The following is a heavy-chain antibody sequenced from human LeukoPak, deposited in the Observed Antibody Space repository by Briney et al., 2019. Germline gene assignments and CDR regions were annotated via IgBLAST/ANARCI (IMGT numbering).Heavy chain of an antibody. J-gene: IGHJ3*02. CDR2: IYYSGST. CDR3: ARAMRPYGNDALDI. Sequence: SETLSLTCTVSGGSIGSYYWSWIRQPPGKGLEWMGYIYYSGSTNYNPSLKSRATISVDTSKSQISLKLTSVTAADTALYYCARAMRPYGNDALDIWGQGTMVTVSS. V-gene: IGHV4-59*08. CDR1: GGSIGSYY. D-gene: IGHD3-10*01.